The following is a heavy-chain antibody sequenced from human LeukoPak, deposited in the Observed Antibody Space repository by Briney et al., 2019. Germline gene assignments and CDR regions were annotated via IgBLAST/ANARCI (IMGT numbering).Heavy chain of an antibody. CDR1: GFTFTNYW. CDR3: AMQFTYGDYRPAGDY. Sequence: PGGSLRLSCTASGFTFTNYWMSWVRQASGQGLEWVADIKQDGSETHYIDSVKDRFTISRDNAKKSLYLQMNSLRAEDTAVYFCAMQFTYGDYRPAGDYWGQGTLVTVSS. CDR2: IKQDGSET. V-gene: IGHV3-7*01. J-gene: IGHJ4*02. D-gene: IGHD2-2*01.